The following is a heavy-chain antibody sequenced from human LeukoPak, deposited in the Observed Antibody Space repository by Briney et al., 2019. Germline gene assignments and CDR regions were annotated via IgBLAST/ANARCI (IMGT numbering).Heavy chain of an antibody. CDR3: AKDYGTYPYLDY. CDR1: GFTFSSCG. CDR2: IRYDGSNK. Sequence: GGSLRLSCAASGFTFSSCGMHWVRQAPGKGLEWVAFIRYDGSNKYYADSVKGRFTISRDNSKNTLYLQMNSLRAEDTAVYYCAKDYGTYPYLDYWGQGTLVTVSS. J-gene: IGHJ4*02. D-gene: IGHD1-14*01. V-gene: IGHV3-30*02.